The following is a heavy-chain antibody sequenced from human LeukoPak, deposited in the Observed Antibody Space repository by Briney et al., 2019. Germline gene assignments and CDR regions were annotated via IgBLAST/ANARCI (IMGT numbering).Heavy chain of an antibody. CDR3: GREWAVDF. V-gene: IGHV3-48*01. CDR1: GFTFSSYS. CDR2: ISYSSTII. J-gene: IGHJ4*02. Sequence: GGSLRLSCAASGFTFSSYSMNWVRQAPGKGLEWVSYISYSSTIIYYADSVKGRFTISRDNAKNSLYLQMNSLRAEDTAVYYCGREWAVDFWGQGTLVTVSS.